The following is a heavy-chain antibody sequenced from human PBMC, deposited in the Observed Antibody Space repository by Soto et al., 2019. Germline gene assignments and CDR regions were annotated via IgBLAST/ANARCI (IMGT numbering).Heavy chain of an antibody. D-gene: IGHD2-8*02. CDR2: ISGSGGST. CDR1: GFTFSSYA. Sequence: EVQLLESGGGLVQPRGSLRLSCAASGFTFSSYAMSWVRQAPGKGLEWVSAISGSGGSTYYADSVKGRFTISRDNSKNTLYLQVNSLRAEDTAVYYCAKDWRGYWRYDYWGQGTLVTVSS. V-gene: IGHV3-23*01. CDR3: AKDWRGYWRYDY. J-gene: IGHJ4*02.